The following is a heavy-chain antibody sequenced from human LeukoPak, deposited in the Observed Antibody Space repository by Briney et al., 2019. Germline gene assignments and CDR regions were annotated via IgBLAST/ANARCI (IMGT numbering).Heavy chain of an antibody. Sequence: PGGSLRLSCAASGFTFINYGMNWVRQAPGKGLEWVSSISTSSSYIYYADSVKGRFTISRDNAKNSLYLQMNSLRAEDTAVYYCATLPDYYESSDYSYEPVGHWGQGTLVTVSS. J-gene: IGHJ5*02. CDR1: GFTFINYG. CDR2: ISTSSSYI. V-gene: IGHV3-21*01. CDR3: ATLPDYYESSDYSYEPVGH. D-gene: IGHD3-22*01.